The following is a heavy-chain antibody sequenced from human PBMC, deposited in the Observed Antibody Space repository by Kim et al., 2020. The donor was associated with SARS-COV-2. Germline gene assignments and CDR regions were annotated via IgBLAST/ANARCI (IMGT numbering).Heavy chain of an antibody. CDR3: ARRIVSYFNL. Sequence: IRQPPGKGLEWIGYFHDSGGVKDTPTLKSRGTISVDTTKNQLSLKLSSVTATDTAVYYCARRIVSYFNLWGRGTLVTVSS. CDR2: FHDSGGV. J-gene: IGHJ2*01. D-gene: IGHD1-26*01. V-gene: IGHV4-59*08.